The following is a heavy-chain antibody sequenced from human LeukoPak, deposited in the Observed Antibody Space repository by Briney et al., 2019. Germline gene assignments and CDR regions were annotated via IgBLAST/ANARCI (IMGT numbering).Heavy chain of an antibody. CDR1: GYTFTSYG. D-gene: IGHD3-3*01. J-gene: IGHJ5*02. Sequence: ASVKVSCKASGYTFTSYGISWVRQAPGQGLEWMGWISAYNGNTNYAQKLQGRVTMTTDTSTSTAYMELRSLRSDDPAVYYCATFGPGSNYDFWSGYYHWGQGTLVTVSS. CDR2: ISAYNGNT. V-gene: IGHV1-18*01. CDR3: ATFGPGSNYDFWSGYYH.